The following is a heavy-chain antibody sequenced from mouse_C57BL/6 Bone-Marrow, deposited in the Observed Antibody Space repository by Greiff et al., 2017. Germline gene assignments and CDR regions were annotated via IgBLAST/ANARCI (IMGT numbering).Heavy chain of an antibody. CDR3: ERTLYAMEY. J-gene: IGHJ4*01. CDR1: GYTFTSYW. CDR2: INPSSGYT. V-gene: IGHV1-7*01. Sequence: QVQLQQSGAELAKPGASVKLSCKASGYTFTSYWMHWVKQRPGQGLEWIGYINPSSGYTKYNQKFKDKATLTADKSSSTAYMQLSSLTYEDSAVXNCERTLYAMEYWGHGNSVTVSS.